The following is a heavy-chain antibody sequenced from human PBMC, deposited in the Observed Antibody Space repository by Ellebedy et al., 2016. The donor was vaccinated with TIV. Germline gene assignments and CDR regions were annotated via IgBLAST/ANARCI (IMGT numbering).Heavy chain of an antibody. J-gene: IGHJ6*02. D-gene: IGHD3-22*01. CDR3: VRDGAYGDYSPGYYGMDV. V-gene: IGHV3-7*03. CDR1: GFTFNSYW. Sequence: GGSLRLSCAASGFTFNSYWMSWVRQAPGKGLEWVANINQDGSRIYYVDSVGGRFTISRDNAKNSVYLRMNTLRVEDTAVYHCVRDGAYGDYSPGYYGMDVWGQGTTVTVSS. CDR2: INQDGSRI.